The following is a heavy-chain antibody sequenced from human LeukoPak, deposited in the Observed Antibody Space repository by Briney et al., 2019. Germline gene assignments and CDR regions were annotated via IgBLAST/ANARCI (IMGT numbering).Heavy chain of an antibody. CDR1: GGSISSTGHY. Sequence: SETLSLACTVSGGSISSTGHYWGWIRHPPGKGLEWIGTIYYNGDTYYNPSLKSRVTISVDTSKNQFSLKLSSVTAADTAFYYCARQKAVPRSSGSFDTWGQGTMVTVSS. D-gene: IGHD4-17*01. J-gene: IGHJ3*02. V-gene: IGHV4-39*01. CDR2: IYYNGDT. CDR3: ARQKAVPRSSGSFDT.